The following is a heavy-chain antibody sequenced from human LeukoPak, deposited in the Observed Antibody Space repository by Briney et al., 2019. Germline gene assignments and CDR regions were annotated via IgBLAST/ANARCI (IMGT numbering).Heavy chain of an antibody. CDR1: GFTFSSYW. J-gene: IGHJ4*02. Sequence: GSLRLSCAASGFTFSSYWMNWVRQAPGKGLVWVSRIASDVSSTTYADSVKGRFSISRDNAKNTLYLQMNSLRVEDTAVYYCARGRPHGNDYWGQGTLVTVSS. CDR2: IASDVSST. D-gene: IGHD4-23*01. V-gene: IGHV3-74*01. CDR3: ARGRPHGNDY.